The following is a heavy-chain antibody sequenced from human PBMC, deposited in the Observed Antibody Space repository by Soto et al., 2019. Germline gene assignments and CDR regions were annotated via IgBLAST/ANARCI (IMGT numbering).Heavy chain of an antibody. Sequence: GGSLRLSCAASGFIFTNAWMSWVRQSPGKGLEWVGLIKSKSDGGTTDYAAPVKGRFTISRDDSKNTLYLQMSSLKTEDTAVYYCAKEGCSSTSCYWAAAGSMDVWGQGTTVTVSS. CDR2: IKSKSDGGTT. CDR3: AKEGCSSTSCYWAAAGSMDV. J-gene: IGHJ6*02. D-gene: IGHD2-2*01. V-gene: IGHV3-15*01. CDR1: GFIFTNAW.